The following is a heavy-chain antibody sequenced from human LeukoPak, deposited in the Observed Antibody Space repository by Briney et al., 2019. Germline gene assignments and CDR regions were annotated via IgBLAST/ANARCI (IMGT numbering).Heavy chain of an antibody. Sequence: SETLSLTCAVYGGSFSGYYWSWIRQPPGKGLEWIGEINHNGSTNYNPSLKSRVTISVDTSKNQFSLKLSSVTAADTAVYYCARGGGDYDSSGYYYYWGQGTLVTVSS. D-gene: IGHD3-22*01. CDR1: GGSFSGYY. CDR2: INHNGST. CDR3: ARGGGDYDSSGYYYY. V-gene: IGHV4-34*01. J-gene: IGHJ4*02.